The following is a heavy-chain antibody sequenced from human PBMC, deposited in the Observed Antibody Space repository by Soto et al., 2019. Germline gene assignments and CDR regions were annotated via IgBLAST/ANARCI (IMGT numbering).Heavy chain of an antibody. D-gene: IGHD3-22*01. J-gene: IGHJ4*02. V-gene: IGHV1-2*04. CDR2: INPNSGGT. Sequence: ASVKVSCKASGYTFTGYYMHWVRQAPGQGLEWMGWINPNSGGTNYAQKFQGWVTMTRDTSISTAYMELSRLRSDDTAVYYCARGRQVLRSGYGLGGYWGQGTLVTVSS. CDR3: ARGRQVLRSGYGLGGY. CDR1: GYTFTGYY.